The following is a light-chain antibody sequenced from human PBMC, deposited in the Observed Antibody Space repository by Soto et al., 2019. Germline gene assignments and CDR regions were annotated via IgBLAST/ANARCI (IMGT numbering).Light chain of an antibody. V-gene: IGKV3-11*01. Sequence: EIVLTQSPATLSLSPGERATLSCRASQSVSSYLAWYQHKPGQAPRLLIYDASTSDTGIPARCSGSGSGTDFTLTISSLEPEDFAVYYCQQRSNWPHTFGPGTKLEIK. CDR1: QSVSSY. J-gene: IGKJ2*01. CDR2: DAS. CDR3: QQRSNWPHT.